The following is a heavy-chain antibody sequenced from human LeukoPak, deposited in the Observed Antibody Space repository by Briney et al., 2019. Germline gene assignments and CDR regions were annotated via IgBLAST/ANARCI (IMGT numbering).Heavy chain of an antibody. CDR1: GGSISSGGYY. Sequence: SETLSLTCTVSGGSISSGGYYWSWIRQPPGKGLEWIGYIYHSGSTYYNPSLKSRVTISVDRSKNQFSLKLSSVTAADTAVYYCARVKQWLFPFDYWGQGTLVTVSS. D-gene: IGHD6-19*01. V-gene: IGHV4-30-2*01. CDR3: ARVKQWLFPFDY. J-gene: IGHJ4*02. CDR2: IYHSGST.